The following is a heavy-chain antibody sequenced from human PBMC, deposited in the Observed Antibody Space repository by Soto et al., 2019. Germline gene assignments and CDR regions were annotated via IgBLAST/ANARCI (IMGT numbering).Heavy chain of an antibody. CDR1: GFTFSNAW. J-gene: IGHJ4*02. V-gene: IGHV3-15*01. D-gene: IGHD4-17*01. CDR3: TTAATTVTTIDY. CDR2: IKRKSDGGTT. Sequence: GGSLRLSCVVSGFTFSNAWMSWVRQAPGKGLEWVGRIKRKSDGGTTDYAAPVKGRFTISRDDSKNTLYLQMNSLKTEDTAVYYCTTAATTVTTIDYWGQGTLVTVSS.